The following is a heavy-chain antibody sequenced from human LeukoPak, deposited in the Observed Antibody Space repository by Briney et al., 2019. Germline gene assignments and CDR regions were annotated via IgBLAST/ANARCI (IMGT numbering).Heavy chain of an antibody. D-gene: IGHD3-22*01. V-gene: IGHV3-64D*06. CDR2: ISSNGGST. Sequence: GGSLRLSCSASGFTFSSYAMHWVRQAPGKGLEYVSAISSNGGSTYYADSVKGRFTISRDNSKNTLYLQMSSLRAEDTAVYYCVKGITMIVVVPYYFDYWGQGTLVTVSS. CDR3: VKGITMIVVVPYYFDY. J-gene: IGHJ4*02. CDR1: GFTFSSYA.